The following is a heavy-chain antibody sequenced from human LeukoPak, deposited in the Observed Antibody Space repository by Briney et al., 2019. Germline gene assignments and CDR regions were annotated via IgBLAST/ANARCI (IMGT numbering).Heavy chain of an antibody. D-gene: IGHD5-24*01. J-gene: IGHJ6*02. CDR2: IWYDGSNK. Sequence: GGSLRLSCAASGFTFSSYGMHWVRQAPGKGLEWVAVIWYDGSNKYYADSVKGRFTISRNNSKNTLYLQMNSLRAEDTAVYYCARDQSGDGSLGGMDVWGQGTTVTVSS. CDR3: ARDQSGDGSLGGMDV. V-gene: IGHV3-33*01. CDR1: GFTFSSYG.